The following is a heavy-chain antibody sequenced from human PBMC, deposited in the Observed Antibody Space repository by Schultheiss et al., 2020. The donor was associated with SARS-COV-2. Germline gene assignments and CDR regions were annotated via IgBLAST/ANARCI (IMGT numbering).Heavy chain of an antibody. Sequence: GGSLRLSCAASGFTFSSYSMNWVRQAPGKGLEWVSYISSSSSTIYYADSVKGRFTISRDNAKNSLYLQMNSLRAEDTAVYYCARRRINWNDAFDIWGQGTMVTVSS. CDR2: ISSSSSTI. V-gene: IGHV3-48*01. D-gene: IGHD1-1*01. CDR3: ARRRINWNDAFDI. CDR1: GFTFSSYS. J-gene: IGHJ3*02.